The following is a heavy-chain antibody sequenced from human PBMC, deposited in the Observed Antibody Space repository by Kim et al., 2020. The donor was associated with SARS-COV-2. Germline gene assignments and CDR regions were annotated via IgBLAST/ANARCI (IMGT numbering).Heavy chain of an antibody. Sequence: GGSLRLSCAASGFTVSSNDMIWVRQAPGKGLEWVSVIYNGGNNKYYADSVKGRFTISRDNSKNTLYLQMNSLRAEDTAVYYCATAGITGTSAAYYWGRGTPVSVSS. J-gene: IGHJ4*02. CDR1: GFTVSSND. V-gene: IGHV3-53*01. CDR2: IYNGGNNK. CDR3: ATAGITGTSAAYY. D-gene: IGHD1-20*01.